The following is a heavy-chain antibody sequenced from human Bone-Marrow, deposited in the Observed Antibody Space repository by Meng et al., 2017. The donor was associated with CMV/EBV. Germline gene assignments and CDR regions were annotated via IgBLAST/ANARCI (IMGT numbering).Heavy chain of an antibody. CDR3: AKDLAMVRAGY. CDR1: GFTFRNYW. D-gene: IGHD3-10*01. Sequence: GESLKISCAASGFTFRNYWMSWVRQAPGKGLEWVANMKHDGSEKYYVDSVKGRFTISRDNAKNSLYLQMNSLRAEDTAVYYCAKDLAMVRAGYWGQGTLVTVSS. J-gene: IGHJ4*02. V-gene: IGHV3-7*01. CDR2: MKHDGSEK.